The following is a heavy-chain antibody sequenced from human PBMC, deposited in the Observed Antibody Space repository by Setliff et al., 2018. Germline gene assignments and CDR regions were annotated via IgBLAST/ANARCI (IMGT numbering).Heavy chain of an antibody. V-gene: IGHV4-39*06. J-gene: IGHJ5*02. D-gene: IGHD3-3*01. CDR3: ARDKLRFLENWFDP. CDR2: IYYSGST. CDR1: GGSISSSSYY. Sequence: SETLSLTCTVSGGSISSSSYYWGWIRQPPGKGLEWIGSIYYSGSTYYNPSLKSRVTTLVDTSKNQFPLKLSSVTASDTAVYYCARDKLRFLENWFDPWGQGTLVTVSS.